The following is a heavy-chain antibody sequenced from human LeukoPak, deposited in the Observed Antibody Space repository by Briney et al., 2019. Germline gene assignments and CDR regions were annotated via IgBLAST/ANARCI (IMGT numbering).Heavy chain of an antibody. J-gene: IGHJ4*02. CDR3: ARDRTGDLDY. V-gene: IGHV1-2*06. CDR1: GYTFTGYY. Sequence: GASVKVSCKASGYTFTGYYMHWVRQAPGQGLEWMGRINPNSGGTNYAQKFQGRVTMTTDTSTSTAYMELRSLRSDDTAVYYCARDRTGDLDYWGQGTLVTVSS. D-gene: IGHD7-27*01. CDR2: INPNSGGT.